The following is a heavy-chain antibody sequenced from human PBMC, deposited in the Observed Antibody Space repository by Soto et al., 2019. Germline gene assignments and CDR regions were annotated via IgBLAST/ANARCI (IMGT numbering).Heavy chain of an antibody. CDR1: GFTFSSYS. CDR3: ARDWVRAAAGSYCYYGMCG. D-gene: IGHD6-13*01. CDR2: ISTSSSTI. V-gene: IGHV3-48*02. Sequence: GGALRLSCAASGFTFSSYSLNWGRQAQGKGLEWVSYISTSSSTIYYVDSGKGRFTISSDNSKHSLYLQMNSMRDEYTAVYYCARDWVRAAAGSYCYYGMCGWDKQTTGTVSS. J-gene: IGHJ6*04.